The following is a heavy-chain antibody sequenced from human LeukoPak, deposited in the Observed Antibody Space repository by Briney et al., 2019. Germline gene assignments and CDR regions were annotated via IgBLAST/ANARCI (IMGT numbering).Heavy chain of an antibody. CDR1: GGSISSYY. D-gene: IGHD6-19*01. J-gene: IGHJ5*02. CDR3: ARIIAVAGTGDWFDP. CDR2: IYYSGST. V-gene: IGHV4-59*01. Sequence: PSETLSLTCTVSGGSISSYYWSWIRQPPGKGLEWIEYIYYSGSTNYNPSLKSRVTISVDTSKNQFSLKLSSVTAADTAVYYCARIIAVAGTGDWFDPWGQGTLVTVSS.